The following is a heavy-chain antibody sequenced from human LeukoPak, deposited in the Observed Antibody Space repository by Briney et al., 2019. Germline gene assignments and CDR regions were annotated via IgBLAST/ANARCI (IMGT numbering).Heavy chain of an antibody. V-gene: IGHV1-18*01. CDR2: ISAYNGNT. Sequence: ASVKVSCKASGYTFTSYGISWVRQAPGQGLEWMGWISAYNGNTNYAQKLQGRVTMTTDTSTSTAYMELSSLRSEDTAVYYCASGWFGELWDYYYGMDVWGKGTTVTVSS. CDR1: GYTFTSYG. D-gene: IGHD3-10*01. J-gene: IGHJ6*04. CDR3: ASGWFGELWDYYYGMDV.